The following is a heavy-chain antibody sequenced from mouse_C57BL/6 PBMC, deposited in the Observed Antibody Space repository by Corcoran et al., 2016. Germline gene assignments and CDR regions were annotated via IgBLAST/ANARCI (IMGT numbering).Heavy chain of an antibody. V-gene: IGHV9-3*01. CDR2: INTYSGVP. Sequence: QIQLVQSGPELKKPGETVKISCKASGYTFTTYGMSWVKQAPGKGLKWMGWINTYSGVPTYADDFKGRFAFSLETSASTAYLQINNLKNEDTATYFCARRPWVSYYAMDYWGQGTSVTVSS. CDR3: ARRPWVSYYAMDY. CDR1: GYTFTTYG. D-gene: IGHD4-1*01. J-gene: IGHJ4*01.